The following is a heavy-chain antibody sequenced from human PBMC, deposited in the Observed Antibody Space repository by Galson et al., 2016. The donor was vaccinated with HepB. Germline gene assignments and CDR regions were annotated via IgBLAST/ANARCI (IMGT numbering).Heavy chain of an antibody. CDR1: GFSFTSYS. CDR2: ISTTSTYI. CDR3: VRAFHDTSGHYWVNLDY. J-gene: IGHJ4*02. D-gene: IGHD3-22*01. Sequence: SLRLSCAASGFSFTSYSMNWVRQAPGKGLEWVSFISTTSTYIYYADSVTGRFTISRDNANSSLYLQMNSLRAEDTAVYYCVRAFHDTSGHYWVNLDYWGQGALVTVSS. V-gene: IGHV3-21*01.